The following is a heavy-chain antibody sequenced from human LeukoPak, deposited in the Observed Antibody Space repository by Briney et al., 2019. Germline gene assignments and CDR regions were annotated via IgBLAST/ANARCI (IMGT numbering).Heavy chain of an antibody. CDR3: AKDRWLVPHY. Sequence: GRSLRLSCAASGFTFSNFAMHWVRQAPGKGLEWVAVISYDGDNEYYADSVKGQFTISRDNSKDRLYLQMNSLRPEDTAVYYCAKDRWLVPHYWGQGTPVTVSS. D-gene: IGHD6-19*01. J-gene: IGHJ4*02. CDR1: GFTFSNFA. CDR2: ISYDGDNE. V-gene: IGHV3-30-3*01.